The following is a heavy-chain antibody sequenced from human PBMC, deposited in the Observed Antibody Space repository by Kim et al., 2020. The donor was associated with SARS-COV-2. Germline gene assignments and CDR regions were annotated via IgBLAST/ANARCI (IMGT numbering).Heavy chain of an antibody. Sequence: YADSVKGRFTIARDNSKNTLYLQMNSLRAEDRAVYYCARSSVATPYYFDYWGQGTLVTVSS. D-gene: IGHD2-21*01. CDR3: ARSSVATPYYFDY. J-gene: IGHJ4*02. V-gene: IGHV3-30*03.